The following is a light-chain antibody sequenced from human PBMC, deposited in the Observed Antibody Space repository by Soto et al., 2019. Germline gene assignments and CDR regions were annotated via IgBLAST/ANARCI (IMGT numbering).Light chain of an antibody. Sequence: EVVMTQSPATLSVSPGERATLSCRASQSVNANLAWYQQKPGQAPRLLIHGASNRATGIPARFSGSGFGTEFILTIISLQSEDFAVYYCQQYNTWLWTFGQGTKVEIK. V-gene: IGKV3-15*01. CDR3: QQYNTWLWT. CDR1: QSVNAN. J-gene: IGKJ1*01. CDR2: GAS.